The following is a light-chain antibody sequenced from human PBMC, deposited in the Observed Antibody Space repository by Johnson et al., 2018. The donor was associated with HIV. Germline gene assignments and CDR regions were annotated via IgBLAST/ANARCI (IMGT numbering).Light chain of an antibody. Sequence: QSVLTQPPSVSAAPGQKVTISCSGSSSDMGNYAVSWYQQLPGTAPKLLIFDNHKRTSGIPDRFSGSKSGTSATLGITGLQTGDEADYYCGTWDSSMSAYVFGTGTKVTVL. CDR2: DNH. V-gene: IGLV1-51*01. CDR1: SSDMGNYA. J-gene: IGLJ1*01. CDR3: GTWDSSMSAYV.